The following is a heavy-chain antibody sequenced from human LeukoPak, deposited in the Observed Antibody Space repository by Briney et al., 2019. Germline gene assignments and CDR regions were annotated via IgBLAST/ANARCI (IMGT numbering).Heavy chain of an antibody. V-gene: IGHV1-18*01. J-gene: IGHJ4*02. CDR1: GYTFSSFG. CDR3: ARVKAENGYDNTYRAYDY. D-gene: IGHD5-12*01. Sequence: ASVKVSCKTSGYTFSSFGISWLRQAPGQGLEWMGWINPDKDNTNYAQKFQGRVTMTTDTSTSTAYMELRSLRSDDTAVCYCARVKAENGYDNTYRAYDYWGQGSLVTVSS. CDR2: INPDKDNT.